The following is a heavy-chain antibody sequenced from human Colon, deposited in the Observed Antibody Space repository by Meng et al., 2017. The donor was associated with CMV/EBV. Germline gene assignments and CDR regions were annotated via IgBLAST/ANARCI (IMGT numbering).Heavy chain of an antibody. CDR1: GITFTTFA. CDR3: AKDRLPGSMRGYFEH. Sequence: GESLKISCAASGITFTTFAMSWVRQAPGKGLEWVSSISGSGETTKYADSVKGRFTISRDNPNNTLYLQMSSLGVEDTAIYFCAKDRLPGSMRGYFEHWGPGAPVTVSS. CDR2: ISGSGETT. D-gene: IGHD2/OR15-2a*01. J-gene: IGHJ4*02. V-gene: IGHV3-23*01.